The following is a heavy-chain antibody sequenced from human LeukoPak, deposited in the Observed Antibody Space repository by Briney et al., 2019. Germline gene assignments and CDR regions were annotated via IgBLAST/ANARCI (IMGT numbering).Heavy chain of an antibody. Sequence: GGSLRLSCAASDLTFSTYGMHWVRQAPGKGLGWVAFLRYDGNNKYYADSVKGRFTISRDSSKNTVYLQMNSLRAEDTALYYCAKDEAAVAGTFDYWGQGTLVIVSS. CDR1: DLTFSTYG. CDR2: LRYDGNNK. V-gene: IGHV3-30*02. J-gene: IGHJ4*02. CDR3: AKDEAAVAGTFDY. D-gene: IGHD6-19*01.